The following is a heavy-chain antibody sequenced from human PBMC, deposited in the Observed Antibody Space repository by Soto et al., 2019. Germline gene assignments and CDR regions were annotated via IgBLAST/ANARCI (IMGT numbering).Heavy chain of an antibody. CDR2: IYYSGST. CDR3: ARHYGYGSGSYYYYYGMDV. CDR1: GGSISSSIYY. J-gene: IGHJ6*02. D-gene: IGHD3-10*01. V-gene: IGHV4-39*01. Sequence: SDTLSLTCTVSGGSISSSIYYWGWIRQPPGKGLEWIGSIYYSGSTYYNPSLKSRVTISVDSSKNQFSLKLSSVTAADTAVYYCARHYGYGSGSYYYYYGMDVWGQGTTVTVSS.